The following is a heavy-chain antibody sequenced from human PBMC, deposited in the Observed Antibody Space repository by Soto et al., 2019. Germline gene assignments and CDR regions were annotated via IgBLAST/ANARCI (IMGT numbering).Heavy chain of an antibody. Sequence: GGSLRLSCVASGFTFSNFGMHWVRQAPGKGLEWVAGISYDGRSESYVDSVRGRFTLSRDNSKNTLSLQMISLRPEDTGVYYCAKDLDVVMVLSATRGLDVWGQGTTVTVSS. CDR3: AKDLDVVMVLSATRGLDV. V-gene: IGHV3-30*18. D-gene: IGHD2-15*01. J-gene: IGHJ6*02. CDR2: ISYDGRSE. CDR1: GFTFSNFG.